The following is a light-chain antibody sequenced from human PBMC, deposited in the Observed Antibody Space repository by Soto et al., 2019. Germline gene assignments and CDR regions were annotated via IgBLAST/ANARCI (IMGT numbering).Light chain of an antibody. CDR3: QQRRNWPPYT. Sequence: EIVLTQSPATLSLSLGERATLSCRASQSVSSFLAWYQQKPGQAPRLLIYDASNRATGIPDRFSGSGSGTDFTLTISSLEPEDFAVYYCQQRRNWPPYTFGQGTKLEIK. CDR1: QSVSSF. J-gene: IGKJ2*01. CDR2: DAS. V-gene: IGKV3-11*01.